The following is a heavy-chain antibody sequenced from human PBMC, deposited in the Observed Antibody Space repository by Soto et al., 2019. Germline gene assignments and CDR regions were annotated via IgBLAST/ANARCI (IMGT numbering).Heavy chain of an antibody. Sequence: SETLSLTCTVSGGSISSGGYYWSWIRQHPGKGLEWIGYIYYSGSTYYNPSLKSRVTISVDTSKNQFSLKLSSVTAADTAVYYCAREPTVTTSGSGIKYYYYYGMDVWGQGTTVTVSS. V-gene: IGHV4-31*03. J-gene: IGHJ6*02. D-gene: IGHD4-17*01. CDR2: IYYSGST. CDR3: AREPTVTTSGSGIKYYYYYGMDV. CDR1: GGSISSGGYY.